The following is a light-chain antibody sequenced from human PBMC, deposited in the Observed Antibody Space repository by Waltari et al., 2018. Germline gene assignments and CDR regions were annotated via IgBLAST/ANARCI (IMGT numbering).Light chain of an antibody. CDR2: KNN. CDR1: SSNIGNNY. Sequence: QSVLTQPPSASGTPGQRVTISCSGSSSNIGNNYVYWYRQLPGTAPNLLIYKNNQRPSGVPDRFSGANSGTSASLAISGLRSEDEADYYCAAWDDSLSGVVFGGGTKLTVL. V-gene: IGLV1-47*01. J-gene: IGLJ2*01. CDR3: AAWDDSLSGVV.